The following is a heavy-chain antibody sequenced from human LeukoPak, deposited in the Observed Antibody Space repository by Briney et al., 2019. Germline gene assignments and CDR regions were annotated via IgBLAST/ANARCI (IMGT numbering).Heavy chain of an antibody. V-gene: IGHV1-18*04. CDR2: IGAYNGDT. J-gene: IGHJ4*02. Sequence: ASLKVSSKLSDYTFTSFGISWVRQAPGQGPDWMGWIGAYNGDTNYAQKFQGRGTMTTDTSTSTAYMDLRSLRSDDTAVYYCTRDHCRGDNCPSFDYWGQGTLVTVSS. CDR3: TRDHCRGDNCPSFDY. CDR1: DYTFTSFG. D-gene: IGHD2-15*01.